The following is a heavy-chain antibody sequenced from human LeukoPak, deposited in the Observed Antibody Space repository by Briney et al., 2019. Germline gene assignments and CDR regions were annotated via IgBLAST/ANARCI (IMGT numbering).Heavy chain of an antibody. D-gene: IGHD1-26*01. CDR3: AREGWSGRNGEYLVGGMDV. J-gene: IGHJ6*02. CDR2: INDGGSYT. Sequence: GGSLRLSCAASGFTFSGYWMHWVRQVPGKGLVWVSRINDGGSYTTYADSVEGRFTISRDNAKNTLYLQMHSLRAEDTALYYCAREGWSGRNGEYLVGGMDVWAQGTTVTVSS. CDR1: GFTFSGYW. V-gene: IGHV3-74*03.